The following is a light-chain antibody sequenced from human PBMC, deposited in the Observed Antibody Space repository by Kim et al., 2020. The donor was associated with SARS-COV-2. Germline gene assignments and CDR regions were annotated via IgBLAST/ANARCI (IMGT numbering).Light chain of an antibody. CDR1: KLRDKY. J-gene: IGLJ2*01. Sequence: VSPGQTAIITCSGYKLRDKYTSWYQQRPGQSPVLLIYQDYERPSGIPERFSASNSGNTATLTISGAQAVDEADYYCQTFDSDTVVFGRGTRLTVL. CDR3: QTFDSDTVV. CDR2: QDY. V-gene: IGLV3-1*01.